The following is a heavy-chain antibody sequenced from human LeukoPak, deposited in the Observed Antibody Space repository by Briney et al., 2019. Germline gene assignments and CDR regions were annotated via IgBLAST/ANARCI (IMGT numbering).Heavy chain of an antibody. D-gene: IGHD3-22*01. Sequence: GGSLRLSCTASEFTFSNYAMSWVRQAPGKGLEWVSGISGRGSSTYYADSVKGRFTISRDNSKNTLYLQMNTLRAEDTAVYYCAKPGYYDSSGYYNPRDWGQGTLVAVSS. V-gene: IGHV3-23*01. J-gene: IGHJ4*02. CDR2: ISGRGSST. CDR1: EFTFSNYA. CDR3: AKPGYYDSSGYYNPRD.